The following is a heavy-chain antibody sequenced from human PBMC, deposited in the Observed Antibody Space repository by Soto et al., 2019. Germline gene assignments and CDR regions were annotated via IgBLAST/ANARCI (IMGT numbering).Heavy chain of an antibody. Sequence: PSETLSLTCTVSGGPISSSSYYWGWIRQPPGKGLEWIGSIYYSGSTYYNPSLKSRVTISVDTSKNQFSLKLSSVSAADTAVYYCARGPSGDKVDYWGQGTLVTVSS. J-gene: IGHJ4*02. CDR3: ARGPSGDKVDY. V-gene: IGHV4-39*01. D-gene: IGHD7-27*01. CDR1: GGPISSSSYY. CDR2: IYYSGST.